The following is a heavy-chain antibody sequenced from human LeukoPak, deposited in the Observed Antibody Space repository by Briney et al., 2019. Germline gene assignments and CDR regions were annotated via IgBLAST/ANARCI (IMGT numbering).Heavy chain of an antibody. J-gene: IGHJ6*02. CDR2: IYYSVST. CDR3: ARDPGYSYGPYYYYYYGMDV. CDR1: GGSISSYY. D-gene: IGHD5-18*01. Sequence: SSETLSLTCTVSGGSISSYYWSWIRQPPGKGLEWIGYIYYSVSTNYNPSLKSRVTISVDTSKNQFSLKLSSVTAADTAVYYCARDPGYSYGPYYYYYYGMDVWGQGTTVTVSS. V-gene: IGHV4-59*01.